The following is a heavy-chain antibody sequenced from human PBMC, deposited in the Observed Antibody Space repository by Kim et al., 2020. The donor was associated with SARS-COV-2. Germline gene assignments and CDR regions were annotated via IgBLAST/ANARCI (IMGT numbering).Heavy chain of an antibody. D-gene: IGHD2-2*01. CDR3: ARISATHWSHCSSTSCSSLNWFDP. CDR2: IIPILGIA. J-gene: IGHJ5*02. Sequence: SVKVSCKASGGTFSSYAISWVRQAPGQGLEWMGRIIPILGIANYAQKFQGRVTITADKSTSTAYMELSSLRSEDTAVYYCARISATHWSHCSSTSCSSLNWFDPWGQGTLVTVSS. CDR1: GGTFSSYA. V-gene: IGHV1-69*04.